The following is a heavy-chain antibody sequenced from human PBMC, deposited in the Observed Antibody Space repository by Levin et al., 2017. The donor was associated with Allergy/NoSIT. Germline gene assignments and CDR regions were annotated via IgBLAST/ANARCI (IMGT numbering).Heavy chain of an antibody. CDR2: ISYSGST. CDR1: GDSINSYY. CDR3: AKCGSGWLDNDYHMDV. D-gene: IGHD6-19*01. V-gene: IGHV4-59*01. J-gene: IGHJ6*03. Sequence: ASETLSLTCTISGDSINSYYWSWIRQPPGKGLEWIGYISYSGSTNSNPSLKSRVIISADTSKNQFSLKLSSVTAADTAVYYCAKCGSGWLDNDYHMDVWGKGTTVTVSS.